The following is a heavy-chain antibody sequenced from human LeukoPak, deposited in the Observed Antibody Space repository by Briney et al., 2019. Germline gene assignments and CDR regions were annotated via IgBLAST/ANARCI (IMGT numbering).Heavy chain of an antibody. Sequence: GGSLRLSCAASGFTFSSYNMNWVRQAPGKGLEWVSSISSSSGYIYYADSVKGRFTVSRDNTKNSLYLQMNSLRAEDTALYYCAKDMSSPYYGSGEPFDPWGQGTLVTVSS. CDR3: AKDMSSPYYGSGEPFDP. J-gene: IGHJ5*02. CDR1: GFTFSSYN. V-gene: IGHV3-21*04. D-gene: IGHD3-10*01. CDR2: ISSSSGYI.